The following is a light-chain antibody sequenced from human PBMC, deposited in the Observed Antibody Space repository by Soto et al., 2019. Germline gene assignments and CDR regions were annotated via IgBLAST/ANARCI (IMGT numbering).Light chain of an antibody. Sequence: EIELTQAPCTLPLSPGERATLSCRAGQSISTRYLAWYQQKPGQAPRLLIYRASTRATGIPERFTGSGSGTDFTLTITSLEPEDFEVYSCQQRGSWPITFGQGTRLEIK. J-gene: IGKJ5*01. CDR1: QSISTRY. CDR2: RAS. V-gene: IGKV3-20*01. CDR3: QQRGSWPIT.